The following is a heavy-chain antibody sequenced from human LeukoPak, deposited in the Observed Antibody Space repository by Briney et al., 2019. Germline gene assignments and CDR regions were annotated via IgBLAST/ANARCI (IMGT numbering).Heavy chain of an antibody. CDR3: ARGWTTWYGFDY. D-gene: IGHD6-13*01. CDR2: MYDSGST. J-gene: IGHJ4*02. CDR1: GGSISSYY. V-gene: IGHV4-59*01. Sequence: PSETLSLTCTVSGGSISSYYWSWIRQTPGKGLEWIAYMYDSGSTNHNPSLKSRLSISIDTSKNQFSLKLSSVTAADTAVYYCARGWTTWYGFDYWGQGTLVTVSS.